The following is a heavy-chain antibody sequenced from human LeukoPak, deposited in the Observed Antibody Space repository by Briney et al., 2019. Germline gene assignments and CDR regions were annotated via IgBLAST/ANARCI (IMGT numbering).Heavy chain of an antibody. CDR2: ISSSSSYI. D-gene: IGHD3-22*01. CDR3: ARQGSYYPADFDY. V-gene: IGHV3-21*01. J-gene: IGHJ4*02. CDR1: GFTFRSYS. Sequence: GGSLRLSCAASGFTFRSYSMNWVRQAPGKGLEWVSSISSSSSYIYYAESVKGRFTISRDNAKNSLYMQMNSLRAEDTAVYYCARQGSYYPADFDYWGQGTLVTVSS.